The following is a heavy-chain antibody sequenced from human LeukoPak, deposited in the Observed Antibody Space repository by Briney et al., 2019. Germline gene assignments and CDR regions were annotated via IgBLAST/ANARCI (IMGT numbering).Heavy chain of an antibody. Sequence: GGSLRLSCAASGFTFSSFWMTWVRQAPGKGLEWVSAISGSGGSTYYADSVKGRFTISRDNSKNTLYLQMNSLRAEDTAVYYCAKAAYCSGGSCYSGIYWGQGTLVTVSS. CDR3: AKAAYCSGGSCYSGIY. D-gene: IGHD2-15*01. CDR1: GFTFSSFW. J-gene: IGHJ4*02. CDR2: ISGSGGST. V-gene: IGHV3-23*01.